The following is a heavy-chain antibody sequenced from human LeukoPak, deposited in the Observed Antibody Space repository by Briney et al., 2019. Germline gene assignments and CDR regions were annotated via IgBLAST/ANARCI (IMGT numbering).Heavy chain of an antibody. V-gene: IGHV3-23*01. J-gene: IGHJ6*02. D-gene: IGHD3-10*01. CDR1: RFTFSSYG. Sequence: GGSLRLSCAASRFTFSSYGMTWVRQATGKGLEWVSTISDTGGGTFYADSVKGRFTISRDNSQNTLFLQMNRLRADDTAIYYCAKEMLRGYYYYGMDVWGQGTTVTVSS. CDR3: AKEMLRGYYYYGMDV. CDR2: ISDTGGGT.